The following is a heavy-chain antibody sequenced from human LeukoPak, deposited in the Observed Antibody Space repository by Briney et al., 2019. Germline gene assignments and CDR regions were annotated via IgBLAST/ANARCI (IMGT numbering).Heavy chain of an antibody. CDR1: GFTFSSYA. D-gene: IGHD4/OR15-4a*01. Sequence: GGSLRLSCAASGFTFSSYAMHWVRQAPGKGLEWVAVISYDGSNKYYADSVKGRFTISRDNSKNTLYLQMNSLRAEDTAVYYCAREGLMTIPNWFDPWGQGTLVTVSS. J-gene: IGHJ5*02. CDR3: AREGLMTIPNWFDP. CDR2: ISYDGSNK. V-gene: IGHV3-30-3*01.